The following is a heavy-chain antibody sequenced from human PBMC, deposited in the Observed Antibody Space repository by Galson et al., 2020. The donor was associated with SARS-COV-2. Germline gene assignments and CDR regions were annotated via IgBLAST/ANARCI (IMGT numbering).Heavy chain of an antibody. CDR1: GGSISSYY. Sequence: SETLSLTCTVSGGSISSYYWSWIRQPPGKGLEWIGYIYYSGSTNYNPSLKSRVTISVDTSKNQFSLKLSSVTAADTAVYYCARGARITMVRGVKSDWFDPWGQGTLVTVSS. CDR3: ARGARITMVRGVKSDWFDP. V-gene: IGHV4-59*01. CDR2: IYYSGST. J-gene: IGHJ5*02. D-gene: IGHD3-10*01.